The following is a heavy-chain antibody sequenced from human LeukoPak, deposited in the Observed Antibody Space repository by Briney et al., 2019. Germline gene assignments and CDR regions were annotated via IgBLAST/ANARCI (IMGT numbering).Heavy chain of an antibody. CDR3: AKDVRGDYYGSGSPYPNYMDV. Sequence: GGSLRLSHADSGFTFSRYAMTWVRQAPGKGLEWVSAISGSGVSTYYADSVKGRFSISRDNSKNTLYLQMNSLRDEDTAIYYCAKDVRGDYYGSGSPYPNYMDVWGKGTTVTVSS. J-gene: IGHJ6*03. CDR2: ISGSGVST. D-gene: IGHD3-10*01. CDR1: GFTFSRYA. V-gene: IGHV3-23*01.